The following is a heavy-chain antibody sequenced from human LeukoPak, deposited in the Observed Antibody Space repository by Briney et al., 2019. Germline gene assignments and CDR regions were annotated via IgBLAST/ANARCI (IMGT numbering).Heavy chain of an antibody. J-gene: IGHJ4*02. Sequence: GGSLRLSCAASGFTFSDYHMSWIRQAPGKGLEWVSYISGSSSYTNYADSVKGRFTISRDNAENSLYLQMNSLRAEDTAVYYCARYDSSGYSYYFDYWGQGTLVTVSS. D-gene: IGHD3-22*01. CDR1: GFTFSDYH. CDR2: ISGSSSYT. CDR3: ARYDSSGYSYYFDY. V-gene: IGHV3-11*06.